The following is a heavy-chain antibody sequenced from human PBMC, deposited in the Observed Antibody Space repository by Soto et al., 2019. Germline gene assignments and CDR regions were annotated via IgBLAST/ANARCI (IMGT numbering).Heavy chain of an antibody. CDR2: IYYSGST. Sequence: PSETLSLTCTVSGGSISSSSYYWGWIRQPPGKGLEWIGSIYYSGSTYYNPSLKSRVTISVDTSKNQFSLKLSSVTAADTAVYYCATLATTYYDYVWGSYRHNWFDPGGQGTLGTVSA. V-gene: IGHV4-39*01. J-gene: IGHJ5*02. D-gene: IGHD3-16*02. CDR1: GGSISSSSYY. CDR3: ATLATTYYDYVWGSYRHNWFDP.